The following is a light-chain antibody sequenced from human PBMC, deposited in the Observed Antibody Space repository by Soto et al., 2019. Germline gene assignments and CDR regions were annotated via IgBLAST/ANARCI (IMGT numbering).Light chain of an antibody. CDR3: CSYTSGTSV. Sequence: QSALTQPASVSGSPGQSITISCTGTSTDVTGRNYVPWYQQHPGKAPKVIIYEVTNRPSGISNRFSGSKSGNTASLTISGLQAEDEADYHCCSYTSGTSVFGTGTKVTVL. V-gene: IGLV2-14*01. J-gene: IGLJ1*01. CDR2: EVT. CDR1: STDVTGRNY.